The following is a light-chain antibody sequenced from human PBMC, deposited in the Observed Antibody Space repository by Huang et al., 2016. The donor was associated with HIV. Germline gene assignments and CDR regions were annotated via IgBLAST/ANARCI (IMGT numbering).Light chain of an antibody. V-gene: IGKV2-28*01. J-gene: IGKJ1*01. CDR2: LGS. Sequence: DIVMTQSPLSLPVTPGEPASLSCRSSRSLLHSNGYNYLDWYLQKPGQSPQLLIYLGSNRASGVPDRFSGSGSGTDFTLKISRVEAEDVGVYYCMQALQTPRTFGQGTKVEIK. CDR1: RSLLHSNGYNY. CDR3: MQALQTPRT.